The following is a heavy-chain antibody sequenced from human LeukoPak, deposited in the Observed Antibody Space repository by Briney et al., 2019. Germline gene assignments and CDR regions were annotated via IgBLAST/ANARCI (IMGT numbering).Heavy chain of an antibody. V-gene: IGHV3-33*01. CDR3: ARARHDSSGFGAFDV. CDR1: GFTFSSYG. J-gene: IGHJ3*01. CDR2: IWNDGNNI. D-gene: IGHD3-22*01. Sequence: GWSLRLSCAASGFTFSSYGVHWVRQTPGKGLEWVAVIWNDGNNIYYGDSVKGRFTISRDKSKNTLYLQMNSLRAEDTAVYYCARARHDSSGFGAFDVWGQGTMVTVSS.